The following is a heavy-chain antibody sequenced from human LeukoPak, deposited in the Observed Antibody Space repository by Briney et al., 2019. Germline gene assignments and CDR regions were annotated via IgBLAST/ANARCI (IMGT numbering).Heavy chain of an antibody. CDR2: IYYSGST. J-gene: IGHJ6*02. CDR3: ARQGGDGSGKNYGMDV. V-gene: IGHV4-59*08. CDR1: GGSISSHY. D-gene: IGHD3-10*01. Sequence: SETLSLTCTVSGGSISSHYWSWIRQPPGKGLEWIGYIYYSGSTNYNPSLKSRVTISVDTSKNQFSLKLSSVTAADTAVYYCARQGGDGSGKNYGMDVWGQGTTVTVSS.